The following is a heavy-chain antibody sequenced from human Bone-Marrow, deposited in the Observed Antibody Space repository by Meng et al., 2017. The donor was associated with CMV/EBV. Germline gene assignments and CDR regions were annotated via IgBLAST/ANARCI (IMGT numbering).Heavy chain of an antibody. CDR3: ARDRAGSSGY. CDR1: GFTFSDYY. CDR2: ISSSGSTI. Sequence: GESLKISCAASGFTFSDYYMSWIRQAPGKGLEWVSYISSSGSTIYYADSVKGRFTISRDNSKNTLYLQMNSLRAEDTAVYYCARDRAGSSGYWGQGTLVTVST. J-gene: IGHJ4*02. V-gene: IGHV3-11*01. D-gene: IGHD3-22*01.